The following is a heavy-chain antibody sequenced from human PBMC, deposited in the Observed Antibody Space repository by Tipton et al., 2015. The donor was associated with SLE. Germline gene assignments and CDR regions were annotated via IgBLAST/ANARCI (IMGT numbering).Heavy chain of an antibody. J-gene: IGHJ6*03. Sequence: LRLSCTVSGGSISSYYWSWIRQPPGKGLEWIGYIYYSGSTNYNPSLKSRVTISVDTSKNQFSLKLSSVTAADTAVYYCARGYSSSSGSYYYYYYMDVWAKGTTVTVSS. CDR3: ARGYSSSSGSYYYYYYMDV. V-gene: IGHV4-59*01. CDR2: IYYSGST. D-gene: IGHD6-6*01. CDR1: GGSISSYY.